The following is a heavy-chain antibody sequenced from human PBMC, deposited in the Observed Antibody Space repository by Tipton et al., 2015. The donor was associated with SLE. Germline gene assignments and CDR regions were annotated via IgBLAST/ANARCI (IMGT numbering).Heavy chain of an antibody. Sequence: WSWIRQSPGTGLEWLGEINHGGGTNYNPSLKSRVTILIDTSENKFSLNLKSVTAADTAVYYCARAPYCGADCHPDGFDIWGQGTLATVSS. V-gene: IGHV4-34*01. D-gene: IGHD2-21*02. CDR2: INHGGGT. J-gene: IGHJ3*02. CDR3: ARAPYCGADCHPDGFDI.